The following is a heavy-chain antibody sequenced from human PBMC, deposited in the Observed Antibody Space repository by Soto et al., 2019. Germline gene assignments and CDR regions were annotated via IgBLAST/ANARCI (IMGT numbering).Heavy chain of an antibody. CDR2: IYHSGST. D-gene: IGHD2-2*01. Sequence: PSVPLSLTCAVSDGSISSGGYSWSWIRQPPGKGLEWIGYIYHSGSTYYNPSLKSRVTISVDRSKNQFSLKLSSVTAADTAVYYCARVPDRWGQGTLVTVSS. CDR1: DGSISSGGYS. CDR3: ARVPDR. V-gene: IGHV4-30-2*01. J-gene: IGHJ5*02.